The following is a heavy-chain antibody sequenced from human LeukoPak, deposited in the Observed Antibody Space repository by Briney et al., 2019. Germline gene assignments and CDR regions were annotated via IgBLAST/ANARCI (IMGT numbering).Heavy chain of an antibody. J-gene: IGHJ6*02. Sequence: GGSLILCCAASGFTFSSDTSNCVRQAPGKVVEGVSSSSGTSSYIFYADAVRGRFTISRDNAKNSLYLQMNSLRAEDTAVYYCARDSGPGETFSYYYGMDVWGQGTTVTVSS. CDR1: GFTFSSDT. D-gene: IGHD3-10*01. CDR2: SSGTSSYI. V-gene: IGHV3-21*06. CDR3: ARDSGPGETFSYYYGMDV.